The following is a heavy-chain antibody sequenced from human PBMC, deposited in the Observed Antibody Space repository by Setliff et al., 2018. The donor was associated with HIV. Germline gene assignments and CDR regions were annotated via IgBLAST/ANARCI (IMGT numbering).Heavy chain of an antibody. V-gene: IGHV3-23*01. CDR1: GFSFSTYA. J-gene: IGHJ4*02. Sequence: GGSLRLSCAASGFSFSTYAMNWVRQAPGKGLEWVSSISGSGGSTYYAGSVKGRFTISRDNSKNTLYLQMNSLRAEDTAVYYCAKDPRAAVATICDYWGQGTLVTVSS. D-gene: IGHD5-12*01. CDR2: ISGSGGST. CDR3: AKDPRAAVATICDY.